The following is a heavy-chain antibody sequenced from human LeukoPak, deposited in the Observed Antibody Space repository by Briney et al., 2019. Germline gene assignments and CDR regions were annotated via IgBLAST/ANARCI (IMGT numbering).Heavy chain of an antibody. D-gene: IGHD5-12*01. CDR1: GYTFTGYY. V-gene: IGHV1-2*02. J-gene: IGHJ4*02. CDR2: INPNSGGT. CDR3: ARVRLNGYDLNVDY. Sequence: ASVKVSCKASGYTFTGYYMHWVRQAPGQGLEWMGWINPNSGGTNYAQKFQGRVTMTRDTSISTAYMELSRLRSDDTAVYYCARVRLNGYDLNVDYWGQGTLVTVSS.